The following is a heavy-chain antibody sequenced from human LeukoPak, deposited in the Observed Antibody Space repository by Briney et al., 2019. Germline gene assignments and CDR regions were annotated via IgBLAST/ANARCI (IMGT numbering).Heavy chain of an antibody. CDR3: ARREYSSSPYQGQPHGFDY. J-gene: IGHJ4*02. CDR1: GFTFNTYA. D-gene: IGHD6-6*01. Sequence: GGSLRLSCAASGFTFNTYAMSWVRQAPGKGLEWVSTISGSGSSTYYADSVKGRFTISRDNSKNTLYLQMNSLRAEDTAVYYCARREYSSSPYQGQPHGFDYWGQGTLVTVSS. CDR2: ISGSGSST. V-gene: IGHV3-23*01.